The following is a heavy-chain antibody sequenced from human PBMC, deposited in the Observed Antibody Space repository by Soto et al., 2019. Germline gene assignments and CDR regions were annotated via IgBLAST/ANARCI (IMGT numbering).Heavy chain of an antibody. V-gene: IGHV1-69*13. CDR3: ATSVGIAPTGEDGMDV. CDR1: GGTFSSYA. J-gene: IGHJ6*02. Sequence: GASVKVSCKASGGTFSSYAISWVRQAPGQGLEWMGGIIPIFGTANYAQKFQGRVTITADESTSTAYMELSSLRSEDTAVHYCATSVGIAPTGEDGMDVWGQGTSVTVSS. CDR2: IIPIFGTA. D-gene: IGHD2-8*02.